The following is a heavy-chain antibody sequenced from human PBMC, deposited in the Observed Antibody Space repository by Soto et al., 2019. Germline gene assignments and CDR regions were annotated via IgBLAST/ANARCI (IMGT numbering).Heavy chain of an antibody. CDR3: ARRIIVVVPAAVPAGNWFDP. V-gene: IGHV4-39*01. CDR1: GGSISSSSYY. D-gene: IGHD2-2*01. CDR2: IYYSGST. Sequence: QLQLQESGPGLVKPSETLSLTCTVSGGSISSSSYYWGWIRQPPGKGLEWIGSIYYSGSTYYNPSLKGRVPISVDTSKNQFSLKLSSVTAADTAVYYCARRIIVVVPAAVPAGNWFDPWGQGTLVTVSS. J-gene: IGHJ5*02.